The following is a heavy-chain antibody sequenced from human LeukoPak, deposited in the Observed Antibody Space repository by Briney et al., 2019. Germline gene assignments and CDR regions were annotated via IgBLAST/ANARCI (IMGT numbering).Heavy chain of an antibody. CDR1: GFTFSSYA. Sequence: PGGSLRLSCAASGFTFSSYAMSWVRQAPGKGLEWVSAISGSGGSTYYADSVKGRFTISRDNSKNTLYLQMNSLRAEDTAVYHCAKTLRQQLVNWFDPWGQGTLVTVSS. V-gene: IGHV3-23*01. D-gene: IGHD6-13*01. CDR2: ISGSGGST. CDR3: AKTLRQQLVNWFDP. J-gene: IGHJ5*02.